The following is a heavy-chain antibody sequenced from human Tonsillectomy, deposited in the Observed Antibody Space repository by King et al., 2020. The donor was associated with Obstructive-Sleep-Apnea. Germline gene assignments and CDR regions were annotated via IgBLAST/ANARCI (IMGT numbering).Heavy chain of an antibody. CDR3: ARDRDVYYYDTSGAKYGMDV. CDR1: GYSISGGYY. Sequence: VQLQESGPGLLKPSETLSLTCTVSGYSISGGYYWGWIRQPPGKGLEWIGSSHHSGSTNYKPSLKSRVTISIYTSKNQFFLRLSSVTAADTAVYYSARDRDVYYYDTSGAKYGMDVWGQGTTVTVSS. CDR2: SHHSGST. D-gene: IGHD3-22*01. V-gene: IGHV4-38-2*02. J-gene: IGHJ6*02.